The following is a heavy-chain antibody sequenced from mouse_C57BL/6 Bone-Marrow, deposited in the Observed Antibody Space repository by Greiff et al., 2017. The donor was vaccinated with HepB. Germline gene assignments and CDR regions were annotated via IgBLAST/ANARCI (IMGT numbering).Heavy chain of an antibody. Sequence: EVKLMESGGGLVKPGGSLKLSCAASGFTFSSYAMSWVRQTPEKRLEWVATISDGGSYTYYPDNVKGRFTISRDNAKNNLYLQMSQLKSEDTAMYYCARESLLYYFDYWGQGTTLTVSS. J-gene: IGHJ2*01. CDR3: ARESLLYYFDY. CDR2: ISDGGSYT. CDR1: GFTFSSYA. V-gene: IGHV5-4*01.